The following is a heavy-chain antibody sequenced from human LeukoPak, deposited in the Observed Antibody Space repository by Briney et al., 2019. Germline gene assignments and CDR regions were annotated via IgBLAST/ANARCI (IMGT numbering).Heavy chain of an antibody. J-gene: IGHJ4*02. CDR3: ARGSRGHYYDSSGSDY. V-gene: IGHV1-8*01. D-gene: IGHD3-22*01. CDR2: MNPNSGNT. CDR1: GYTFTSYD. Sequence: ASVKVSCKASGYTFTSYDINWVRQATGQGLEWMGWMNPNSGNTGYAQKFQGRVTMTRNTSISTAYMELSSLRSEDTAVYYCARGSRGHYYDSSGSDYWGQGTLVTVSS.